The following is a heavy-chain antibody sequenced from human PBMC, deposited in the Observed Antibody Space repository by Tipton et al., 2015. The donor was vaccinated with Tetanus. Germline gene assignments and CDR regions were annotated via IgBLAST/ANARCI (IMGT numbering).Heavy chain of an antibody. CDR2: INYDGST. V-gene: IGHV4-34*01. D-gene: IGHD3-10*01. CDR1: GGTFNNYF. Sequence: TLSLTCAVYGGTFNNYFWTWIRQPPGKGLEWIGEINYDGSTNYSPSLKSRVTLSLDTTKKQVSLKLSSVTAADTAVYYCARGDYYGSGTYDVLGQGTSVTVPS. CDR3: ARGDYYGSGTYDV. J-gene: IGHJ6*02.